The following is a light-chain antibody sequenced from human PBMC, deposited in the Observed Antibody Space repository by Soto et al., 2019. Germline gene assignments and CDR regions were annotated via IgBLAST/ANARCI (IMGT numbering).Light chain of an antibody. CDR3: QQYGRSSWT. V-gene: IGKV3-20*01. J-gene: IGKJ1*01. CDR2: GAS. Sequence: EIVSTQSPATLSLSPGETATLSCRTSQSVSSTYLAWYQQKPGQAPRLLIFGASNRATGIPDRFSGSASGTDFTLTISRLEPEDFAVYYCQQYGRSSWTFGQGTKVDIK. CDR1: QSVSSTY.